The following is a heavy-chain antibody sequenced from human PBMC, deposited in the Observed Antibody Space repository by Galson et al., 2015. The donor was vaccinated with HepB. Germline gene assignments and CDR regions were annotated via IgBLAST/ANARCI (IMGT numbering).Heavy chain of an antibody. J-gene: IGHJ4*02. V-gene: IGHV3-9*01. CDR3: VKDTYSSSWYNFDY. D-gene: IGHD6-13*01. CDR1: GFTFDDYA. CDR2: VTWSSGSI. Sequence: SLRLSCAASGFTFDDYAMHWVRQAPGKGLEWVSGVTWSSGSIGYADSVKGRFTISRDNAKNSLYLQMNSLRPEDTAFYYCVKDTYSSSWYNFDYWGQGMLVTVSS.